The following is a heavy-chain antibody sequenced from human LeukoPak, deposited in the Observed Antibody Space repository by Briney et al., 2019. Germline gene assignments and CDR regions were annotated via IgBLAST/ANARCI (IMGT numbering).Heavy chain of an antibody. D-gene: IGHD5-12*01. CDR2: INRSGGT. CDR3: ARGDSAYDSGGFEY. V-gene: IGHV4-34*01. Sequence: KPSETLSLTCAVSGASVTDSSWGWVRPPPGKGLEWVAEINRSGGTNYKPSLKSRLTISVDTSNNQFSLRLSSVTAADTAVYYCARGDSAYDSGGFEYWGQGTLVTVSS. J-gene: IGHJ4*02. CDR1: GASVTDSS.